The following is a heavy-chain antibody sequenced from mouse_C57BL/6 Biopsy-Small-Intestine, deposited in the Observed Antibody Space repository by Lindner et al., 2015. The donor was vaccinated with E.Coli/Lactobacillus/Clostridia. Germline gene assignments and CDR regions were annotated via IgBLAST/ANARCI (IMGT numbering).Heavy chain of an antibody. CDR2: INPSSGYT. J-gene: IGHJ3*01. V-gene: IGHV1-7*01. Sequence: VQLQESGAELAKPGASVKMSCKASGYTFTRYWMHWVKQRPGQGLEWIGYINPSSGYTEYNQKFKDKATLTADKSSSTAYMQLSSLTSEDSAVYYCARVNPFAYWGQGTLVSVSA. CDR3: ARVNPFAY. CDR1: GYTFTRYW.